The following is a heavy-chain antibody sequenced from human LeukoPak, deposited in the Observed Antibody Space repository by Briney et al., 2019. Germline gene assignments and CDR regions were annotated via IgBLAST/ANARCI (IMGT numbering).Heavy chain of an antibody. CDR2: INPNSGGT. D-gene: IGHD6-19*01. V-gene: IGHV1-2*02. CDR1: GYTFTGYY. CDR3: ARAPDSSGWYPDY. Sequence: ASVKVSCKASGYTFTGYYMHWVRQAPGQGLEWMGWINPNSGGTNYAQKFQGRVTMTRDTSISTAYMELSRLRSDDTAVYYCARAPDSSGWYPDYWGQGTLVTVSS. J-gene: IGHJ4*02.